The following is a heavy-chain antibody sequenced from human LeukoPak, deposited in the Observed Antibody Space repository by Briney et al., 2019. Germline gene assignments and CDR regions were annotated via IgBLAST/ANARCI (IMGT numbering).Heavy chain of an antibody. CDR3: ARSRVVTNPMGIRFWFDP. CDR2: IYYSGST. J-gene: IGHJ5*02. V-gene: IGHV4-59*01. CDR1: GGSISSYY. D-gene: IGHD3-3*01. Sequence: PSETLSLTCTVSGGSISSYYWSWIRQPPGKGLEWIGYIYYSGSTNYNPSLKSRVTISVDTSKNQFSLKLSSVTAADTAVYYRARSRVVTNPMGIRFWFDPWGQGTLVTVSS.